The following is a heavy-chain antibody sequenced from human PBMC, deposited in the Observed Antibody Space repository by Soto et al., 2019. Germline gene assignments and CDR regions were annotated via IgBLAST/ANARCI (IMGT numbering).Heavy chain of an antibody. CDR2: ISWNSGSI. Sequence: GGSLRLSCAASGFTFDDYAMHWVRQAPGKGLEWVSGISWNSGSIGYVDSVKGRFTISRDNAKNSLYLQMNSLRAEDTALYYCAKGLVADSSSSFFVEGGLDYWGQGTLVTVSS. J-gene: IGHJ4*02. V-gene: IGHV3-9*01. CDR1: GFTFDDYA. D-gene: IGHD6-6*01. CDR3: AKGLVADSSSSFFVEGGLDY.